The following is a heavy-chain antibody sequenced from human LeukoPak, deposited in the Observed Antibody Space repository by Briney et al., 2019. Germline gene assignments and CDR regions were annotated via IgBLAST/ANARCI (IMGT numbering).Heavy chain of an antibody. D-gene: IGHD3-10*01. CDR1: GGSFSGYY. CDR2: IYHSGST. V-gene: IGHV4-38-2*01. Sequence: SETLSLTCAVYGGSFSGYYWGWIRQPPGKGLEWIGSIYHSGSTYYNPSLKSRVTISVDTSKNQFSLKLSSVTAADTAVYYCARRVMVRGVITPFDYWGQGTLVTVSS. CDR3: ARRVMVRGVITPFDY. J-gene: IGHJ4*02.